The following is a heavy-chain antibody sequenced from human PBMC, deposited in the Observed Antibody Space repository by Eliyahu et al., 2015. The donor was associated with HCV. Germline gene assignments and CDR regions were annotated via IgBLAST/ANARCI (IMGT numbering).Heavy chain of an antibody. D-gene: IGHD3-22*01. CDR3: ARDHLYYDSSGYYLDX. J-gene: IGHJ4*02. Sequence: EVQLVESGGGLVKPGGSLRLSCAASGFXFSXXSMNWVRQAPGKGLGWVSSISSSSSYIYYADSVKGRFTISRDNAKNSLYLQMNSLRAEDTAVYYCARDHLYYDSSGYYLDXWGQGTLVTVSS. CDR1: GFXFSXXS. V-gene: IGHV3-21*01. CDR2: ISSSSSYI.